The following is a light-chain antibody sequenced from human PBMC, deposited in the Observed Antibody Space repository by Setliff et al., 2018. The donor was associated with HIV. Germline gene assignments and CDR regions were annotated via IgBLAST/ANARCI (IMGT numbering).Light chain of an antibody. V-gene: IGLV2-11*01. J-gene: IGLJ1*01. CDR3: CSHAGTSFV. Sequence: QSVLTQPRSVSGPPGQSVTISCTGSSSDVGDYSYVSWYQQHPGKAPKVIIYDVDKRSSGVPERFSASRSGTTASLTISGLQADDEADYYCCSHAGTSFVFGIGTKVTVL. CDR1: SSDVGDYSY. CDR2: DVD.